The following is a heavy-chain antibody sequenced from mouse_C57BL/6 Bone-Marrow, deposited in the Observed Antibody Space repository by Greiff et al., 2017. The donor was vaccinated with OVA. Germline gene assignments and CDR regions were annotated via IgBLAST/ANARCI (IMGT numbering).Heavy chain of an antibody. CDR2: IWSGGST. CDR1: GFSLTSYG. Sequence: VQGVESGPGLVQPSQSLSITCTVSGFSLTSYGVHWVRQSPGKGLEWLGVIWSGGSTDYNAAFISRLSISKDNSKSQVFFKMNSLQADDTAIYYCASEITTVVATDWYFDVWGTGTTVTGSS. D-gene: IGHD1-1*01. V-gene: IGHV2-2*01. CDR3: ASEITTVVATDWYFDV. J-gene: IGHJ1*03.